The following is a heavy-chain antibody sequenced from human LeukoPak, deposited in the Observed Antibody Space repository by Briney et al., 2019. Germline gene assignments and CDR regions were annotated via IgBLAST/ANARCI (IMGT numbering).Heavy chain of an antibody. CDR2: IYTSGST. Sequence: SGTLSLTCAVSGGSISSSNWWSWVRQPPGKGLEWIGRIYTSGSTNYNPSLKSRVTISVDTSKNQFSLKLSSVTAADTAVYYCARDRAYCSSTSCYTWFDYWGQGTLVTVSS. J-gene: IGHJ4*02. D-gene: IGHD2-2*02. V-gene: IGHV4-4*02. CDR1: GGSISSSNW. CDR3: ARDRAYCSSTSCYTWFDY.